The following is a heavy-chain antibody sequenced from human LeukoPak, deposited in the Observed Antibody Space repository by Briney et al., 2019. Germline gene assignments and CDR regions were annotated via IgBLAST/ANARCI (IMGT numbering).Heavy chain of an antibody. CDR2: INHSGST. V-gene: IGHV4-34*01. Sequence: SETLSLTCAVYSGSFSGYYWIWMRQPPGKGLVWIGEINHSGSTNYNPSLKSRVTISVDTSKNQFSLKLSPVTAADTAVYCCAKDGRGNSGYYYYYIDVWGKGTTVTVSS. J-gene: IGHJ6*03. CDR3: AKDGRGNSGYYYYYIDV. CDR1: SGSFSGYY. D-gene: IGHD5-12*01.